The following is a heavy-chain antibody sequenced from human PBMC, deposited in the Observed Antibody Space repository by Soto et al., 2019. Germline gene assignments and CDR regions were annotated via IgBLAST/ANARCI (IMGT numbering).Heavy chain of an antibody. Sequence: EVQLVESGGGLVKPGGSLRLSCAASGFTFSSYSMNWVRQAPGKELEWVSSISSSSSYIYYADSVKGRFTISRDNAKNSLYLQMNSLRAEDTAVYYCARDRGSSGWFDPWGQGTLVTVSS. CDR2: ISSSSSYI. CDR1: GFTFSSYS. D-gene: IGHD6-6*01. V-gene: IGHV3-21*01. J-gene: IGHJ5*02. CDR3: ARDRGSSGWFDP.